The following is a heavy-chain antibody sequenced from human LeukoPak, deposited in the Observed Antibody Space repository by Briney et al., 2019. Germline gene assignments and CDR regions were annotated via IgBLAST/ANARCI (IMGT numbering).Heavy chain of an antibody. CDR3: ARGYSSGYFDY. CDR2: IIPIFGTA. Sequence: GASVRVSCKASGGTFSSYAISWVRQAPGQGLEWMGGIIPIFGTANYAQKFQGRVTITADESTSTAYMELSSLRSEDTAVYYCARGYSSGYFDYWGQGTLVTVSS. V-gene: IGHV1-69*13. D-gene: IGHD6-25*01. CDR1: GGTFSSYA. J-gene: IGHJ4*02.